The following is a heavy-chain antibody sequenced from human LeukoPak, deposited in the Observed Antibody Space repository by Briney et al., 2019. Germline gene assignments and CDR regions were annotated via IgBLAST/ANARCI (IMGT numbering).Heavy chain of an antibody. D-gene: IGHD1-26*01. Sequence: SETLSLTCAVYGGSFSGYYWSWIRQPPGKGLEWIGEINHSGSTNYNPSLKRRVTISVDTSKNQFSLKLSSVTAADTAVYYCARSRGPHYYYYYGMDVWGQGTTVTVSS. V-gene: IGHV4-34*01. J-gene: IGHJ6*02. CDR2: INHSGST. CDR1: GGSFSGYY. CDR3: ARSRGPHYYYYYGMDV.